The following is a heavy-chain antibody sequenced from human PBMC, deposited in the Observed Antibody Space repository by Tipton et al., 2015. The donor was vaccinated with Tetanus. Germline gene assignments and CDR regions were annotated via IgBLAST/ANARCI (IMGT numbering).Heavy chain of an antibody. D-gene: IGHD3-22*01. V-gene: IGHV4-30-4*01. J-gene: IGHJ3*02. CDR1: GASFSSGDYY. CDR2: IYQTGTT. Sequence: TLSLTCTVSGASFSSGDYYWSWIRKPPGKDLEWIGYIYQTGTTYYNPSLKGRVTISMDRSNTQFSLKLNSVTAADTAVYYCARRGDYVFYYESSGYLWGAAFDIWGQGTMVSVSA. CDR3: ARRGDYVFYYESSGYLWGAAFDI.